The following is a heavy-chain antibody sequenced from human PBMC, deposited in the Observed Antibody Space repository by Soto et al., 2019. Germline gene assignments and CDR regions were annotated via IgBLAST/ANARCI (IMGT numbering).Heavy chain of an antibody. D-gene: IGHD3-22*01. J-gene: IGHJ6*02. CDR1: GGSISSSSYY. CDR2: IYYSGST. Sequence: PSEALSLTCTVSGGSISSSSYYWGWLRQPPGKGLEWIGSIYYSGSTYYNPSLKSRVTISVDTSKNQFSLKLSSVTAADTAVYYCARCVYDSSGYYPIFSMDVWGQGTTVT. CDR3: ARCVYDSSGYYPIFSMDV. V-gene: IGHV4-39*01.